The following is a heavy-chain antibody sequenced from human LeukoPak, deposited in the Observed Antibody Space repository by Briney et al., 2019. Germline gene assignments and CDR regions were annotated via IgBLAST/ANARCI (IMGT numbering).Heavy chain of an antibody. CDR1: GFTFSSYG. Sequence: GGSLRLSCAASGFTFSSYGIHWVRQAPGKGLEWVALISYNGRNNYYADSVKGRFTISRDNSKNTLYLQVSSLRTEDTAVYFCAKDNRGYFDFWGQGTLVTVSS. CDR2: ISYNGRNN. V-gene: IGHV3-30*18. CDR3: AKDNRGYFDF. D-gene: IGHD3-16*01. J-gene: IGHJ4*02.